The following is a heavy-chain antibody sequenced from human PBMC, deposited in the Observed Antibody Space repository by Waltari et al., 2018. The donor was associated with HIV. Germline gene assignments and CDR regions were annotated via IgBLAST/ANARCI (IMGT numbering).Heavy chain of an antibody. Sequence: VQLVESGGGLVQPGGSLNLSCAASGFTFSDSAVHWVRQASGKGLEWVGHIRTKPYTFATIYAESVKGRFTFSRDDSKNTAYLEMDSLKTEDTAMYYCTTAPGGDYWGQGTLVTVSS. CDR1: GFTFSDSA. D-gene: IGHD3-16*01. J-gene: IGHJ4*02. CDR3: TTAPGGDY. V-gene: IGHV3-73*02. CDR2: IRTKPYTFAT.